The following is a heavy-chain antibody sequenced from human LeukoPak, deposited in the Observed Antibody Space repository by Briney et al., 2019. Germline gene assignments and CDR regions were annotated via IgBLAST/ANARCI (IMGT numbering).Heavy chain of an antibody. V-gene: IGHV3-23*01. CDR1: GFTFSSYA. Sequence: GGSLRLSCAASGFTFSSYAMTWVRQAPGKGLEWVATISGSAGSTYYADSVKGRFTISRDNSRNTLYLQMNSLRAEDTAVYYCARDRAKVIATLMEWGQGTLVTVSS. D-gene: IGHD2-21*01. CDR2: ISGSAGST. J-gene: IGHJ4*02. CDR3: ARDRAKVIATLME.